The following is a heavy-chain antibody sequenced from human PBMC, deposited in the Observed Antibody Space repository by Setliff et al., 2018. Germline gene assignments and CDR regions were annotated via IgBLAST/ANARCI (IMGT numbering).Heavy chain of an antibody. Sequence: GASVKVSCKASGYTFTSYGISWVRQAPGQGLEWMGWISAYNGNTNYAQKLQGRVTMTTDTSTSTAYMELRSLRSDDTAVYYCARNAITGSTRKYYYYMDVWGQGTTVTVSS. J-gene: IGHJ6*03. CDR3: ARNAITGSTRKYYYYMDV. D-gene: IGHD1-7*01. CDR1: GYTFTSYG. CDR2: ISAYNGNT. V-gene: IGHV1-18*01.